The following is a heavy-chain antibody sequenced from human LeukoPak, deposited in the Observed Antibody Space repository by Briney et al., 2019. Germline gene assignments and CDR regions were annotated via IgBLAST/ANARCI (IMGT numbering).Heavy chain of an antibody. CDR1: GGTFSSYA. V-gene: IGHV1-69*06. CDR3: ARAALVYYMDV. Sequence: ASVKVSCKASGGTFSSYAISWVRQAPGQGLEWMGGIIPIFGTANYAQKFQGRVTMTGDTSISTAYMELSRLRSDDTAVYYCARAALVYYMDVWGKGTTVTVSS. CDR2: IIPIFGTA. J-gene: IGHJ6*03.